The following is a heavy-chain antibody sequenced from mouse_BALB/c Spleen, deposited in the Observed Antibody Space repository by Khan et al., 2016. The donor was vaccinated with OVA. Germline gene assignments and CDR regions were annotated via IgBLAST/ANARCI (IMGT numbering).Heavy chain of an antibody. Sequence: EVQLQESGPGLVKPSQSLSLTCTVTGYSITSDYAWNWIRQFPGNKLEWMGYISSSGSTNYNPALKSRISITLDTSKNQFFLQLNSVTTEDTATYYCARDGSRYYYAMDYWGQGTSVTVSS. CDR3: ARDGSRYYYAMDY. CDR2: ISSSGST. J-gene: IGHJ4*01. V-gene: IGHV3-2*02. CDR1: GYSITSDYA. D-gene: IGHD2-3*01.